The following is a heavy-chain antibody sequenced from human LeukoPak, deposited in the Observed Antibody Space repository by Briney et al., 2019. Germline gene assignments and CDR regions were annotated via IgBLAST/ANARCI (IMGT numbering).Heavy chain of an antibody. J-gene: IGHJ4*02. CDR1: GGSISSSSYY. V-gene: IGHV4-39*07. CDR3: ARGRLRGPIDY. Sequence: SETLSLTCTVSGGSISSSSYYWGWIRQPPGKGLEWIGSIYYSGSTYYNPSLKSRVTISVDTSKNQFSLKLSSVTAADTAVYYCARGRLRGPIDYWGQGTLVTVSS. CDR2: IYYSGST.